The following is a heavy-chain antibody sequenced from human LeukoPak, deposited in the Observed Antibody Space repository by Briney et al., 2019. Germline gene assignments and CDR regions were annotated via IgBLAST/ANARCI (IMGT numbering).Heavy chain of an antibody. J-gene: IGHJ5*02. CDR3: AREWVVVVPAAIPLRYNWFDP. D-gene: IGHD2-2*01. CDR1: GYTFTSYD. V-gene: IGHV1-8*01. Sequence: ASVKVSCKASGYTFTSYDINWVRQATGQGLEWMGWMNPNSGNTGYAQKFQGRVTMTRNTSISTAYMELRSLRSDDTAVYYCAREWVVVVPAAIPLRYNWFDPWGQGTLVTVSS. CDR2: MNPNSGNT.